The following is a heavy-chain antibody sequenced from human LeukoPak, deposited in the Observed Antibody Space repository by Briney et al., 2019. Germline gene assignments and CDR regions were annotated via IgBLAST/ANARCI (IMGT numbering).Heavy chain of an antibody. Sequence: SVKVSCKASGGTFGSYAISWVRQAPGQGLEWMGRIIPIFGIANYAQKFQGRVTITADKSTSTAYMELSSLRSEDTAVYYCASNYYDSGGYYGPFDYWGQGTLVTVSS. CDR1: GGTFGSYA. CDR2: IIPIFGIA. J-gene: IGHJ4*02. D-gene: IGHD3-22*01. V-gene: IGHV1-69*04. CDR3: ASNYYDSGGYYGPFDY.